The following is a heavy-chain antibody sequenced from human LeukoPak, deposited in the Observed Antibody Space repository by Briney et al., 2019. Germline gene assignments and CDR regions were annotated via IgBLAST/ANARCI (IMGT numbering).Heavy chain of an antibody. J-gene: IGHJ4*02. CDR3: ARVVYGSGTHYDS. Sequence: GGSLRLSCAVSGFTFTSYSMDWVHQAPGKGLERVSYITSSSGTISYADSVKGRFTVSRDNAKNSLYLQMNSLRDEDTAIYYCARVVYGSGTHYDSWGQGTLVTVSS. CDR2: ITSSSGTI. D-gene: IGHD3-10*01. V-gene: IGHV3-48*02. CDR1: GFTFTSYS.